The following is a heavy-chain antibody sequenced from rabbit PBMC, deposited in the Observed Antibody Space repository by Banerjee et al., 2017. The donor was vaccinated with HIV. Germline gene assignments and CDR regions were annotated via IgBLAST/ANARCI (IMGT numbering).Heavy chain of an antibody. J-gene: IGHJ4*01. Sequence: QSLEESGGDLVKPGASLTLTCTASGFSFSSNAMCWVRQAPGKGLELIACIYTSSGSTWYASWVNGRFTISKTSSTTVTLQMTSLTAADTATYFCARKAYYSDAYAGYALDLWGPGTLVTVS. V-gene: IGHV1S40*01. CDR2: IYTSSGST. D-gene: IGHD6-1*01. CDR1: GFSFSSNA. CDR3: ARKAYYSDAYAGYALDL.